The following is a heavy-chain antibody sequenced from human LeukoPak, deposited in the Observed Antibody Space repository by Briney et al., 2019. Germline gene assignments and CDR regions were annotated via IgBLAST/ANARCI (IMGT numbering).Heavy chain of an antibody. CDR3: ARDLPILGFWSGYPADY. Sequence: ASVKVSCKASGYTFTGYYMHWVRQAPGQGLEWMGWINPNSGGTNYAQKFQGRVTMTRDTSISTAYMELSRLRSDDTAVYYCARDLPILGFWSGYPADYWGQGTLVTVSS. J-gene: IGHJ4*02. D-gene: IGHD3-3*01. CDR2: INPNSGGT. CDR1: GYTFTGYY. V-gene: IGHV1-2*02.